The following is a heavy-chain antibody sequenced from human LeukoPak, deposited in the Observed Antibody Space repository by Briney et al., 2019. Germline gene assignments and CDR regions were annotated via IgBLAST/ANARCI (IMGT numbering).Heavy chain of an antibody. CDR1: GFTFSSYA. J-gene: IGHJ4*02. Sequence: GGSLRLSCAASGFTFSSYAMHWVRQAPGKGLEWVAVISYDGSNKYYADSVKGRFTISRDNSKNTLYLQMNSLRAEDTAVYYCASALIYGDYSIDYWGQGTLVTVSS. V-gene: IGHV3-30-3*01. CDR3: ASALIYGDYSIDY. D-gene: IGHD4-17*01. CDR2: ISYDGSNK.